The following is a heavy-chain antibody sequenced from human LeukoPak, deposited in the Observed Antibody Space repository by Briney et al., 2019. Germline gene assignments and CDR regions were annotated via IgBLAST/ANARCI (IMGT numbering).Heavy chain of an antibody. CDR1: GFTFSSYT. CDR3: AKAFTISGVVAYFDF. V-gene: IGHV3-23*01. Sequence: GGSLRLSCAVSGFTFSSYTMIWVRQPPGKGLEWVSRISGSGSSTYYADSVKGRFTLSRNNSRNTLYLQMNSLRVEDTAVYYCAKAFTISGVVAYFDFWGQGTLVTVSS. CDR2: ISGSGSST. J-gene: IGHJ4*02. D-gene: IGHD3-3*01.